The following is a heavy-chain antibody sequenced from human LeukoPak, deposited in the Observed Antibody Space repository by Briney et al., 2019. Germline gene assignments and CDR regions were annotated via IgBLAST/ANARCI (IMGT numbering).Heavy chain of an antibody. D-gene: IGHD3-9*01. J-gene: IGHJ5*02. V-gene: IGHV4-59*08. CDR3: ARHGTNYDILTGYYRAGWFDP. CDR2: IYYSGST. CDR1: GGSISSYY. Sequence: SETLSLTCTVSGGSISSYYWSWIRQPPGKGLEWIGYIYYSGSTNYNPSLKSRVTISVDTSKNQFSLKLSSGTAADTAVYYCARHGTNYDILTGYYRAGWFDPWGQGTLVTVSS.